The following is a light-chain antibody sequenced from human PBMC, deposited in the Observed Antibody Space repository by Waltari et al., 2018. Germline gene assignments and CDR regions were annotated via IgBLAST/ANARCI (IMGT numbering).Light chain of an antibody. CDR2: GAS. Sequence: EIVLTQSPGTLSLSPGERANLSCRASQSVSSNYLAWYRQKPGQAPRLLIYGASNRATGIPDRFTGSGTGTDFTLTISRLEPEDFAVYYCQQHTGSPPWTFGQGTKVEVK. V-gene: IGKV3-20*01. J-gene: IGKJ1*01. CDR3: QQHTGSPPWT. CDR1: QSVSSNY.